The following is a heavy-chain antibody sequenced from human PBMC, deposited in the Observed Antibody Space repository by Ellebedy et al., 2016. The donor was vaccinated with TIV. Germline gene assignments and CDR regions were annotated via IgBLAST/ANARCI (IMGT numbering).Heavy chain of an antibody. V-gene: IGHV3-72*01. D-gene: IGHD3-10*01. Sequence: GESLKISCAASGFTFSDLYMDWVRQAPGKGLVLVGRIRNKANSYTSEYAASVKGRFTISRDDSKNSLYLQMNSLKTEDTAVYYCARDKEGTMDVWGQGTTVTVSS. CDR3: ARDKEGTMDV. CDR1: GFTFSDLY. CDR2: IRNKANSYTS. J-gene: IGHJ6*02.